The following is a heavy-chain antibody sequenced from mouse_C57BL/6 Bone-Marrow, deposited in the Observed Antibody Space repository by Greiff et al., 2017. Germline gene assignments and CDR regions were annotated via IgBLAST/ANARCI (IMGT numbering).Heavy chain of an antibody. Sequence: QVQLKQSGAELVKPGASVKISCKASGYAFSSYWMNWVKQRPGKGLEWIGQIYPGDGDTNYNGKFKGKATLTADKSSSTAYMQLSSLTSEDSAVYFCARCTTVLARGFAYWGQGTLVTVSA. CDR1: GYAFSSYW. V-gene: IGHV1-80*01. J-gene: IGHJ3*01. CDR3: ARCTTVLARGFAY. D-gene: IGHD1-1*01. CDR2: IYPGDGDT.